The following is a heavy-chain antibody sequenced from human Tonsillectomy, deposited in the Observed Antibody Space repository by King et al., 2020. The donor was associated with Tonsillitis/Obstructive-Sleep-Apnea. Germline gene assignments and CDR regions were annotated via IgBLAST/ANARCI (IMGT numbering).Heavy chain of an antibody. V-gene: IGHV3-48*02. CDR2: ISAGGGII. Sequence: VQLVESGGGLVQPGGSLRLSCAASGFTFDDYSMNWVRQTPGKGLEWLSYISAGGGIIYYADSGRGRFTISRDNAKHSLYLQMNSLRDDDTAFYYCVRDMGSSYYRRFDPWGQGTLVTVSS. D-gene: IGHD1-26*01. CDR3: VRDMGSSYYRRFDP. CDR1: GFTFDDYS. J-gene: IGHJ5*02.